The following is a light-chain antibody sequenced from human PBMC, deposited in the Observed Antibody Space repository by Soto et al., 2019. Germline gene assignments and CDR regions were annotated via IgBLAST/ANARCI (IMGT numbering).Light chain of an antibody. CDR1: QSVSSY. J-gene: IGKJ3*01. CDR3: QQRSNWTVT. V-gene: IGKV3-11*01. CDR2: DAS. Sequence: EIVLTQSPATLSLSPGERATLSCRASQSVSSYLAWYQQKPDQAPRLLIYDASNRATGIPARFSGSGSGTDFTITISSLEPEDVAVYYCQQRSNWTVTFGPGTKVDI.